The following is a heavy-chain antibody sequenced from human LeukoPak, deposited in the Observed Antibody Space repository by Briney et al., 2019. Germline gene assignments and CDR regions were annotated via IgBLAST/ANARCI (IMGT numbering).Heavy chain of an antibody. D-gene: IGHD3-22*01. CDR1: GGSITTYY. Sequence: PSENLSLTCTVSGGSITTYYWSWIRQPAGKGLEWIGRIYTRGSTNYNPSLKSRVTMSVDTSKNQFSLKLSSVTAADTAVYYCAGEGHYYDSTGYYYGGEDYWGQGTLVTVSS. J-gene: IGHJ4*02. V-gene: IGHV4-4*07. CDR2: IYTRGST. CDR3: AGEGHYYDSTGYYYGGEDY.